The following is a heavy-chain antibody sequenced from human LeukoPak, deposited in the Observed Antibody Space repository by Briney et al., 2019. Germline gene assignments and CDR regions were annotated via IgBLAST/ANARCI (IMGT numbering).Heavy chain of an antibody. CDR3: ARRPIVGATEYNWFDP. J-gene: IGHJ5*02. CDR2: IYTSGST. V-gene: IGHV4-4*07. Sequence: SETLSLTCTVSGGSISSYYWSWTRQPAGKGLEWIGRIYTSGSTNYNPSLKSRVTMSVDTSKNQFSLKLSSGTAADTAVYYCARRPIVGATEYNWFDPWGQGTLVTVSS. CDR1: GGSISSYY. D-gene: IGHD1-26*01.